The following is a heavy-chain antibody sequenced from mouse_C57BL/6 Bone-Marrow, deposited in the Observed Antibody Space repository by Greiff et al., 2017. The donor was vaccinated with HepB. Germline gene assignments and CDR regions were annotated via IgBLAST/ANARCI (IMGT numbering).Heavy chain of an antibody. CDR2: IWSGGST. V-gene: IGHV2-2*01. D-gene: IGHD1-1*01. Sequence: QVQLKQSGPGLVQPSQSLSITCTVSGFSLTSYGVHWVRQSPGKGLEWLGVIWSGGSTDYNAAFISRLSISKDNSKSQVFFKMNSLQADDTAIYYCARSYITTVVGYAMDYWGQGTSVTVSS. CDR3: ARSYITTVVGYAMDY. J-gene: IGHJ4*01. CDR1: GFSLTSYG.